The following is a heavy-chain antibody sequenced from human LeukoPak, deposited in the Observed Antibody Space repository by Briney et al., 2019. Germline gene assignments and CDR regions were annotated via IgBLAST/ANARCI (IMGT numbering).Heavy chain of an antibody. CDR1: GCSFXYYW. J-gene: IGHJ4*02. V-gene: IGHV5-51*01. Sequence: GXALQISFKGAGCSFXYYWIGWGRPRPGKGKGWVGIMYPGDSEDRYSTSFQGQVTISVDKSISTAYLQWSSLKASHTAMYYCARQSYGDWAFVAFWGQGTLVTVSS. D-gene: IGHD4-17*01. CDR2: MYPGDSED. CDR3: ARQSYGDWAFVAF.